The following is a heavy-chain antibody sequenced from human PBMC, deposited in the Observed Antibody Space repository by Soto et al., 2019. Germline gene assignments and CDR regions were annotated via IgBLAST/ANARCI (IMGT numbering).Heavy chain of an antibody. Sequence: QVQLVESGGGVVQPGRSLRLSCAASGFTFSSSGMHWVRQAPGKGLEWVAFISYDGSNTYYADSVKGRFTISRDNSKNTLLLQMNSLRAEDTAVYYCAKDSLPYGTVSDYWGQGTLVTVSS. CDR1: GFTFSSSG. J-gene: IGHJ4*02. V-gene: IGHV3-30*18. CDR2: ISYDGSNT. CDR3: AKDSLPYGTVSDY. D-gene: IGHD1-1*01.